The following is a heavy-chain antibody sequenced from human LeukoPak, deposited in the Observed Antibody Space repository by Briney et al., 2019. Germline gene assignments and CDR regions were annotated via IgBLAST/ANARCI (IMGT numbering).Heavy chain of an antibody. CDR2: INERGDIT. V-gene: IGHV3-23*01. CDR3: ARGDDISPGRVLEY. D-gene: IGHD3-9*01. CDR1: GFTFSKHP. Sequence: GGSLRLSCVASGFTFSKHPMSWVRQAPGNGLELVSAINERGDITKYADSVKGRFTISRDNSKNTLYLQMNGLRAEDTAVYYCARGDDISPGRVLEYWGRGTLVTVSS. J-gene: IGHJ4*02.